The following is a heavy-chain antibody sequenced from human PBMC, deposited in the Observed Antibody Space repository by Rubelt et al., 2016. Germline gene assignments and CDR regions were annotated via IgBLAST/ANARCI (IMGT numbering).Heavy chain of an antibody. Sequence: QLQLRESGPGLVKPSETLSLTCVVSGGSITSSDYYWGWIRQPPGQGLEWIGGLYYSGSSYYNPSFNGRVTNALDTSKNQFSLKLGSVTAADTAVYYCARGGLRFLEWLLFDSWGQGTLVTVSS. D-gene: IGHD3-3*01. V-gene: IGHV4-39*07. J-gene: IGHJ4*02. CDR3: ARGGLRFLEWLLFDS. CDR1: GGSITSSDYY. CDR2: LYYSGSS.